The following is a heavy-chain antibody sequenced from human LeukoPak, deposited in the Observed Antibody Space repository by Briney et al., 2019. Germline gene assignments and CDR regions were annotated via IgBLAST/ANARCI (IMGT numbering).Heavy chain of an antibody. J-gene: IGHJ4*02. D-gene: IGHD3-22*01. CDR3: ATPLDYYDRSGYHQGGD. V-gene: IGHV3-7*03. CDR2: IKEDGSKK. CDR1: GFTFSRYW. Sequence: GGSLRLSCAASGFTFSRYWMTWVRQAPGKGLEWVANIKEDGSKKNYVDPVKGRFTISRDNAKNSLYLQMNSLRAEDTAVYYCATPLDYYDRSGYHQGGDWGQGTLVTVSP.